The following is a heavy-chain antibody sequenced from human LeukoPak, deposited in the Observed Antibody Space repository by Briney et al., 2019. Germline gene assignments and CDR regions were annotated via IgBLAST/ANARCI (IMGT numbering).Heavy chain of an antibody. CDR2: IKQDGSEK. CDR3: ARVSSSWYAADY. Sequence: GGSLRLSCAASGVTFSSYWLSWVRQAPGKGLEWVANIKQDGSEKYYVDSVKGRFTISRDNAKNSLYLQMNSLRAEDTAVYYCARVSSSWYAADYWGQGTLVTVSS. CDR1: GVTFSSYW. V-gene: IGHV3-7*01. D-gene: IGHD6-13*01. J-gene: IGHJ4*02.